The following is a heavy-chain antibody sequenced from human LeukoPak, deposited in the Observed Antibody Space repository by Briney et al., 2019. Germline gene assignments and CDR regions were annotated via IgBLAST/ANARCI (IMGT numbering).Heavy chain of an antibody. V-gene: IGHV3-9*01. D-gene: IGHD3-22*01. CDR2: ISWNSGSI. CDR3: AKDNYYDSSGSFSD. Sequence: GRSLRLSCAASGFTFDDYAMHWVRQAPGKGLEWVSGISWNSGSIGYADSVKGRFTISRDNAKNSLYLQMNSLRAEDTALYYCAKDNYYDSSGSFSDWGQGTLVTVSS. J-gene: IGHJ4*02. CDR1: GFTFDDYA.